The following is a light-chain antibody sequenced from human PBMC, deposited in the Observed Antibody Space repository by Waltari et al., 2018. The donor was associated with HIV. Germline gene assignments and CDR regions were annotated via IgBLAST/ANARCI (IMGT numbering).Light chain of an antibody. CDR3: QQFYRTPLT. V-gene: IGKV4-1*01. CDR2: WAS. J-gene: IGKJ1*01. Sequence: DIVMTQSPDSLAVPLGERATIKCKSSQSLLSRSNNKHYVAWYLQKPEQPPKQLIHWASTRESGVPDRFSGSGSATDFTLTINSLQAEDVAVYYCQQFYRTPLTFGQGTKVEIK. CDR1: QSLLSRSNNKHY.